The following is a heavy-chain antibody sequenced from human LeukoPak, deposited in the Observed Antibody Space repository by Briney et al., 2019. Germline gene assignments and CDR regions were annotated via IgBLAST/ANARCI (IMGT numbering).Heavy chain of an antibody. CDR3: AKGAGSSSWFGAFDI. Sequence: GGSLRLSCAGSGFTFSSYAMSWVRQAPGKGLEWVSGISGSGGSTYYAVSVKGRFTVSGDNSKSTLYLQMNSLRAEDTAVYYYAKGAGSSSWFGAFDIWGQGTMVTVSS. CDR1: GFTFSSYA. V-gene: IGHV3-23*01. D-gene: IGHD6-13*01. J-gene: IGHJ3*02. CDR2: ISGSGGST.